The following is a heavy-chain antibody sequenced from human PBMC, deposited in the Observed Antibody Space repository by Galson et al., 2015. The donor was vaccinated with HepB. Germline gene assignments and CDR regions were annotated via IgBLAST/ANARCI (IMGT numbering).Heavy chain of an antibody. V-gene: IGHV3-23*01. CDR2: ISSSSVDT. CDR3: AKDPPNEYSAS. D-gene: IGHD2-15*01. J-gene: IGHJ5*02. CDR1: GLTYRSYS. Sequence: SLRLSCAASGLTYRSYSMSWVRQTPGKGLEWVSAISSSSVDTYYADSVKGRFTITRDNSKNTLYLQMNSLRAEDTAVYFCAKDPPNEYSASWGQGTLVTVSS.